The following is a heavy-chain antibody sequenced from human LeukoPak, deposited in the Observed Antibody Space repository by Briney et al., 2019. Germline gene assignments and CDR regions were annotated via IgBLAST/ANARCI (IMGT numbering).Heavy chain of an antibody. J-gene: IGHJ4*02. D-gene: IGHD3-22*01. CDR1: GFTFSSYW. Sequence: GGSLRLSCAASGFTFSSYWMHWVRQAPGKGLVWVSRINSDGSSTSYADSVKGRFTISRDNAKNTLYLQMNSLRAEDTAVYYCARVTPNRYYYDSSGYFIYWGQGTLVTVSS. CDR2: INSDGSST. V-gene: IGHV3-74*01. CDR3: ARVTPNRYYYDSSGYFIY.